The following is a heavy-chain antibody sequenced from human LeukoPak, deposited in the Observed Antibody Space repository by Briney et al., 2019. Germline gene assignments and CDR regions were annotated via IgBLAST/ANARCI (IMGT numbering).Heavy chain of an antibody. J-gene: IGHJ6*02. CDR2: INPNSGGT. CDR1: GYTFTGYY. V-gene: IGHV1-2*02. CDR3: ARDRANIVVVVAATPVDYYYGMDV. D-gene: IGHD2-15*01. Sequence: ASVKVSCKDSGYTFTGYYMHWVRQAPGQGLEWMGWINPNSGGTNYAQKFQGRVTMTRDTSISTAYMELSRLRSDDTAVYYCARDRANIVVVVAATPVDYYYGMDVWGQGTTVTVSS.